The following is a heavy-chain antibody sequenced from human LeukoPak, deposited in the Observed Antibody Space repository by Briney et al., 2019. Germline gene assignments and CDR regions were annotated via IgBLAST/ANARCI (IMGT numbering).Heavy chain of an antibody. CDR2: INSDGSST. CDR1: GFSFSSYW. J-gene: IGHJ4*02. Sequence: GGSLRPSCAASGFSFSSYWMHWVRQAPGKGLVWVSRINSDGSSTSYADSVKGRFTISRDNAKNTLYLQMNSLRAEDTAVYYCARGPQGGWYGFDYWGQGTLVTVSS. D-gene: IGHD6-19*01. V-gene: IGHV3-74*01. CDR3: ARGPQGGWYGFDY.